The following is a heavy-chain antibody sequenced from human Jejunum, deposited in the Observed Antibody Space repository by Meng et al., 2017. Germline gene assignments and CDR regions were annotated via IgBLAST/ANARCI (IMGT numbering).Heavy chain of an antibody. CDR1: GFTFSSYW. D-gene: IGHD3-16*01. CDR2: IKEDGGEK. CDR3: ARDVWGGAFEV. J-gene: IGHJ3*01. Sequence: GGSLRLSCAASGFTFSSYWMSWVRQAPGKGLEWVANIKEDGGEKFYVDSVKGRFTISRDNAKNSLYLQMNSLRAEDTAVYYCARDVWGGAFEVWGQGTMVTVSS. V-gene: IGHV3-7*01.